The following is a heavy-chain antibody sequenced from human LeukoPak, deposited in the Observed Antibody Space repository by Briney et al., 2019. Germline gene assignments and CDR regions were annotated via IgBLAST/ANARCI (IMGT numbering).Heavy chain of an antibody. V-gene: IGHV1-18*01. J-gene: IGHJ4*02. CDR3: ARELVTALPSYYFDY. D-gene: IGHD2-21*02. CDR1: GYTFTSYG. CDR2: ISAYNGNT. Sequence: ASVKVSCKASGYTFTSYGISWVRQAPGQGLEWMGWISAYNGNTNYAQKLQGRVTMTTDTSTSTAYMELRSLRSDDTAVYYCARELVTALPSYYFDYWGQGTLVTVSS.